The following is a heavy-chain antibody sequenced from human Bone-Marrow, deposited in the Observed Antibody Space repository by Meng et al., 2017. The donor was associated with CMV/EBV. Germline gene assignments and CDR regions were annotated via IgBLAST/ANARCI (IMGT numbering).Heavy chain of an antibody. V-gene: IGHV3-15*01. J-gene: IGHJ3*02. Sequence: FSFSKVWMNWVRQAPGKGLEWVGRIKRKIEGETTDYAAPVKGRFTISRDDSQNTLYLQMSSLKDEDTAVYYCATGDCSGGSCHAFDIWGQGTMVTVSS. D-gene: IGHD2-15*01. CDR3: ATGDCSGGSCHAFDI. CDR1: FSFSKVW. CDR2: IKRKIEGETT.